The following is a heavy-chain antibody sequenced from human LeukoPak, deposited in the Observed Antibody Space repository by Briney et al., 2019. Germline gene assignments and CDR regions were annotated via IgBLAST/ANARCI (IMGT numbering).Heavy chain of an antibody. J-gene: IGHJ4*02. CDR1: GYTFTSYG. CDR2: ISAYNGNT. V-gene: IGHV1-18*01. CDR3: ARDYRGHDYGDYDAVDY. Sequence: GASVKVSCKASGYTFTSYGISWVRQAPGQGLEWMGWISAYNGNTNYAQKLQGRVTVTTDTSTSTAYMELRSLRSDDTAVYYCARDYRGHDYGDYDAVDYWGQGTLVTVSS. D-gene: IGHD4-17*01.